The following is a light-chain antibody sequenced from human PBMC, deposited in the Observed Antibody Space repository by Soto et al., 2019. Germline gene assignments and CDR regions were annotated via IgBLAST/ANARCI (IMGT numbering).Light chain of an antibody. V-gene: IGKV1-39*01. CDR1: QSISSY. CDR2: AAS. CDR3: QQSYSTPLFT. J-gene: IGKJ3*01. Sequence: DIQMTQSPSSLSASVGDRVTITCRASQSISSYLNWYQQKPGKAPKLLIYAASSLQSGVPSRFSGSGSGTDFTLTISSLQPEEFATYYCQQSYSTPLFTVGPGTKVDIK.